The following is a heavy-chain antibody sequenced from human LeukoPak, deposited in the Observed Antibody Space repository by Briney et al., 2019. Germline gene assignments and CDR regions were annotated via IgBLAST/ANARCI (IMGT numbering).Heavy chain of an antibody. CDR1: GGSISSSSYY. V-gene: IGHV4-39*01. J-gene: IGHJ6*03. CDR2: IYYSGST. Sequence: PSETLSLTCTVSGGSISSSSYYWGWIRQPPGKGLEWIGSIYYSGSTYYHPSLKSRVTISLDTSKNQFSLKLSSVTAADTAVYYCARSHFWSGYYYYYMDVWGKGTTVTVSS. D-gene: IGHD3-3*02. CDR3: ARSHFWSGYYYYYMDV.